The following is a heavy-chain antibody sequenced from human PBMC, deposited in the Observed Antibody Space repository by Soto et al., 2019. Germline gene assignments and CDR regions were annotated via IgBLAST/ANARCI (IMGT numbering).Heavy chain of an antibody. V-gene: IGHV1-8*01. CDR2: MNPNSGNT. CDR3: ARERTGTTSMDV. CDR1: GYTFTSYD. J-gene: IGHJ6*02. Sequence: QVQLVQSGAEVKKPGASVTVSCKASGYTFTSYDINWVRQATGQGLEWMGWMNPNSGNTGYAQKFQGRVTMTRNTSISTAYLEPSSLRSEDTAVYYCARERTGTTSMDVWGQGTTVTVSS. D-gene: IGHD1-1*01.